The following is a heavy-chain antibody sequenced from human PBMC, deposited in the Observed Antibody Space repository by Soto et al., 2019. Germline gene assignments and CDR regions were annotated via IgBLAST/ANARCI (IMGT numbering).Heavy chain of an antibody. CDR3: VRYCSTTLCNGVATRTFDY. CDR1: RFTFSTYE. CDR2: ISSSGSTV. D-gene: IGHD2-2*01. V-gene: IGHV3-48*03. Sequence: GGSLRLSCAASRFTFSTYEMNWVRQAPGKGLEWVSYISSSGSTVYYADSVKGRFTISRDNTRNSLYLQMNSLRDEDTALYYCVRYCSTTLCNGVATRTFDYWGQGTLVTVSS. J-gene: IGHJ4*02.